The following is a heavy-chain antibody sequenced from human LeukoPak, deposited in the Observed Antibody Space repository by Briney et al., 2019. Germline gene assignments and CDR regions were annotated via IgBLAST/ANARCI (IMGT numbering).Heavy chain of an antibody. V-gene: IGHV4-4*02. CDR1: GGSISSSNW. Sequence: SETLSLTCTVSGGSISSSNWWSWVRQPPGKGLEWIGEIYHSGSTNYNPSLKSRVTISVDKSKNQFSLKLSSVTAADTAVYYCARSSSWYPCYYYYMDVWGKGTTVTVSS. CDR3: ARSSSWYPCYYYYMDV. J-gene: IGHJ6*03. D-gene: IGHD6-13*01. CDR2: IYHSGST.